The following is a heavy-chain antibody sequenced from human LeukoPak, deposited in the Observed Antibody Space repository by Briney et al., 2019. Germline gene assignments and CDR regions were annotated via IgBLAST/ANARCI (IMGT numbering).Heavy chain of an antibody. CDR1: GVSISSNLW. CDR2: IHHSGSI. J-gene: IGHJ4*02. Sequence: SETLSLTCAVSGVSISSNLWWTWVRQPPGKGLEWIAEIHHSGSINYNPSLKSRVTISVDKAKNQFSLKLSSVTAADTAVYYCARGPTSRGVAFDYWGQGTLVTVSS. CDR3: ARGPTSRGVAFDY. V-gene: IGHV4-4*02. D-gene: IGHD2-15*01.